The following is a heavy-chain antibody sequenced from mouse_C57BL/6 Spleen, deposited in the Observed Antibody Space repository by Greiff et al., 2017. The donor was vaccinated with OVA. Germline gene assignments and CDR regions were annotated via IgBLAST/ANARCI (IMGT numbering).Heavy chain of an antibody. CDR1: GYSITSGYY. Sequence: DVKLQESGPGLVKPSQSLSLTCSVTGYSITSGYYWNWIRQFPGNKLEWMGYISYDGSTNYNPSLKTRISITRDTSKNQFFLKLNSVTTEDTATYYCARGYLSPDAYWGQGTLVTVSA. J-gene: IGHJ3*01. CDR3: ARGYLSPDAY. CDR2: ISYDGST. V-gene: IGHV3-6*01.